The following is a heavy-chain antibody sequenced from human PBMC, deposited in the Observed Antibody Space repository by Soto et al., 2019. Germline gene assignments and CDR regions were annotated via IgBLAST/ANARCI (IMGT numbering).Heavy chain of an antibody. J-gene: IGHJ4*02. V-gene: IGHV1-69*12. CDR3: ASPGIAGAGSGGFDY. D-gene: IGHD6-19*01. CDR2: SIPIFGTA. Sequence: QVQLVQSGAEVKKPGSSVKVSCKASGGTFSSYAISWVRQAPGQGLEWMGGSIPIFGTANYAQKFQGSVTITADEATSTAYMERSSLRSEDTAVYYCASPGIAGAGSGGFDYWGQGTLVAVSS. CDR1: GGTFSSYA.